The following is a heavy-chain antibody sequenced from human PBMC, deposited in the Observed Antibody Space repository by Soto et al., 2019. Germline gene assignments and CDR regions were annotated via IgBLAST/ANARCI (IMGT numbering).Heavy chain of an antibody. J-gene: IGHJ4*02. CDR2: ISAYNGNT. CDR1: GYTFTSYG. CDR3: ARSSSTVTTVPLRY. Sequence: QVQLVQSGAEVKKPGASVKVSCKASGYTFTSYGISWVLQAPGQGLEWMGWISAYNGNTNYAHKLQGRVTMTADTSTSTAYLELSSLRSVGTAVYYGARSSSTVTTVPLRYWGQGTLVTVSS. D-gene: IGHD4-17*01. V-gene: IGHV1-18*01.